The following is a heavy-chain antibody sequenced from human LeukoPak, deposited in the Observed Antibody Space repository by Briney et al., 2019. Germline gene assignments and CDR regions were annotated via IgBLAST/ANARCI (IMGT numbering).Heavy chain of an antibody. CDR1: GGSISSGSYY. D-gene: IGHD2-15*01. V-gene: IGHV4-61*02. CDR2: IYTSGST. Sequence: SQTLSLTCTVSGGSISSGSYYWGWIRQPAGKGLEWIGRIYTSGSTNYNPSLKSRVTISVDTSKNQFSLKLSSVTAVDTAVYYCARDQRYCSGGSCYSKPADYWGQGTLVTVSS. J-gene: IGHJ4*02. CDR3: ARDQRYCSGGSCYSKPADY.